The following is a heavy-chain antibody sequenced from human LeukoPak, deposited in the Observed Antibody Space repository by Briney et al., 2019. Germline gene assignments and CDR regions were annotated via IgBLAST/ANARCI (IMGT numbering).Heavy chain of an antibody. Sequence: GGSLRLSCAASGFTFSSYWMGWVRQALGKGLEWVADIKEDGSDIYSVDSVKGRFTISRDNAKNSLYLQMNSLRAEDTAVYYCARDTYRFFDLWGRGTLVTVSS. V-gene: IGHV3-7*01. CDR2: IKEDGSDI. CDR1: GFTFSSYW. CDR3: ARDTYRFFDL. J-gene: IGHJ2*01.